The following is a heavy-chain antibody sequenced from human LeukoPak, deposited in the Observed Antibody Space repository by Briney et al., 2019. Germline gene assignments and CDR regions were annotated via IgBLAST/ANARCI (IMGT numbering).Heavy chain of an antibody. CDR2: IYPGDSDT. Sequence: GESLKISCKGSGYSFTSYWIGWVRQMPGKGLEWMGIIYPGDSDTRYSPSFQGQVTISADKSISTAYLQWSSLKASDTAMYYCARGRTVVGYCSGGSCHPLGYWGQGTLDTVSS. J-gene: IGHJ4*02. V-gene: IGHV5-51*01. CDR3: ARGRTVVGYCSGGSCHPLGY. D-gene: IGHD2-15*01. CDR1: GYSFTSYW.